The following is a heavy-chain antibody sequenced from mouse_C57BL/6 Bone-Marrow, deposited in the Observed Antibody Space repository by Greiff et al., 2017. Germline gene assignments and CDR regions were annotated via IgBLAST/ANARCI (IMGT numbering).Heavy chain of an antibody. V-gene: IGHV1-55*01. CDR3: SRSGAQEQSIDY. CDR2: IYPTSGRT. Sequence: QVQLQQSGAELVKPGASVKMSCKASGYTFTSYWITWVKQRPGQGLEWIGDIYPTSGRTNYNENFKSKAILTVDTSSNTAYMQLSSLTSEDSAVFYCSRSGAQEQSIDYWGRGTSLTVSS. CDR1: GYTFTSYW. D-gene: IGHD3-2*02. J-gene: IGHJ2*02.